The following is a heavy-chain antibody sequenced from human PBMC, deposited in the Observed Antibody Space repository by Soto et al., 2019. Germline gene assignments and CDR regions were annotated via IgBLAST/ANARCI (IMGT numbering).Heavy chain of an antibody. CDR3: AKPLTRDYGSGSYCSVDY. D-gene: IGHD3-10*01. J-gene: IGHJ4*02. CDR1: GFTFSSYA. CDR2: ISGSGGST. Sequence: GGSLRLSCAASGFTFSSYAMSWVRQAPGKGLEWVSAISGSGGSTYYADSVKGRFTISRDNSKNTLYLQMNSLRAEDTAVYYCAKPLTRDYGSGSYCSVDYWGQGSLVPVSS. V-gene: IGHV3-23*01.